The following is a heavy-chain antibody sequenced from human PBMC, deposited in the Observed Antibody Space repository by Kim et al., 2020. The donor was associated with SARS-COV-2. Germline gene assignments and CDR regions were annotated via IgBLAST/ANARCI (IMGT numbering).Heavy chain of an antibody. J-gene: IGHJ6*02. Sequence: GGSLRLSCAASGFTFSSYAMSWVRQAPGKGLEWVSAISGSGGSTYYADSVKGRFTISRDNSKNTLYLQMNSLRAEDTAVYYCAKDDILTGYYSPSDYGMDVRGQGTTVTVSS. CDR3: AKDDILTGYYSPSDYGMDV. CDR1: GFTFSSYA. CDR2: ISGSGGST. D-gene: IGHD3-9*01. V-gene: IGHV3-23*01.